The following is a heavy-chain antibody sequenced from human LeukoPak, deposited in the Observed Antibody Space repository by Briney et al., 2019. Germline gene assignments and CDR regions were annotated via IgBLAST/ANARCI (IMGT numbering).Heavy chain of an antibody. Sequence: ASVRVSCKASGYTLSGYYIHWVRQAPGQGLEWLGWINPNSGETNYAQRFQGGVTLTRDTSISTFYMDVSRLRSDDTAVYFCARYNWNDVVSALDYWGQGTLVTVSS. V-gene: IGHV1-2*02. CDR1: GYTLSGYY. CDR3: ARYNWNDVVSALDY. D-gene: IGHD1-1*01. CDR2: INPNSGET. J-gene: IGHJ4*02.